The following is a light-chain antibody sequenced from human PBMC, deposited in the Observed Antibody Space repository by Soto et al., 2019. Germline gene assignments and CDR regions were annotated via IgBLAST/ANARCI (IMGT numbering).Light chain of an antibody. J-gene: IGLJ2*01. Sequence: QSALTQPPSASGSPGQSVTISCTGTSSDVGGYDYVSWYQQHPGKAPKLMIYEVSKRLSGVPDRFSGSKSGNTASLTVSGLQAEDEADYYCSSYAGSNNLVFGGGTQLTVL. V-gene: IGLV2-8*01. CDR1: SSDVGGYDY. CDR2: EVS. CDR3: SSYAGSNNLV.